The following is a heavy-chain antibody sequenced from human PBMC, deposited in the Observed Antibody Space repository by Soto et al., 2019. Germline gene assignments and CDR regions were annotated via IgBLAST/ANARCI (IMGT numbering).Heavy chain of an antibody. CDR1: GYTFTSYA. V-gene: IGHV1-3*01. CDR2: INAGNGNT. Sequence: ASVKVSWKAAGYTFTSYAMHWVRQAPGQRLEWMGWINAGNGNTKYSQKFQGRVTITRDTTASTAYMELSSLRSEDTAVYYCAREGYYDSSGLFDYWGQGTLVTVSS. CDR3: AREGYYDSSGLFDY. D-gene: IGHD3-22*01. J-gene: IGHJ4*02.